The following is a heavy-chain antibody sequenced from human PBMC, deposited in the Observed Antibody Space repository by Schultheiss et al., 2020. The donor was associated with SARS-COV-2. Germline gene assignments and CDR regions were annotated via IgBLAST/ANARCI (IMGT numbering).Heavy chain of an antibody. CDR1: GYTFTSYG. CDR3: ARSGGYSSGSRPYY. D-gene: IGHD6-19*01. J-gene: IGHJ4*02. Sequence: ASVKVSCKASGYTFTSYGISWVRQAPGQGLEWMGWINPNSGGTRYAQKFQGRVTITADESTSTAYMELSSLRSEDTAVYYCARSGGYSSGSRPYYWGQGTLVTVSS. V-gene: IGHV1-18*01. CDR2: INPNSGGT.